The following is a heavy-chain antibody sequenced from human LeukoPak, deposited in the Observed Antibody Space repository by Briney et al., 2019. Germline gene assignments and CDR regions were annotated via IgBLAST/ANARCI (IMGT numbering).Heavy chain of an antibody. CDR2: ITSSGADI. J-gene: IGHJ4*02. V-gene: IGHV3-11*01. Sequence: GGSLRLSCAASGSTFSDYYMSWIRQAPGKGLEWVAYITSSGADIYYADSVKGRFTISRDNAKNALFLRMNSLRVEDTATYYCASDIVATSGDFWGQGTLVSVSS. CDR1: GSTFSDYY. CDR3: ASDIVATSGDF. D-gene: IGHD5-12*01.